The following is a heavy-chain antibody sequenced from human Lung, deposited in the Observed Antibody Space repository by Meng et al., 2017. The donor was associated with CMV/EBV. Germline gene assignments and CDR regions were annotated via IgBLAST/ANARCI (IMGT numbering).Heavy chain of an antibody. D-gene: IGHD2-8*01. CDR3: ARQGHGVPLDF. CDR2: VYPGDSGT. J-gene: IGHJ4*02. Sequence: GEXXKISCKGSGYMFSVYWIAWVRQMPGKDLEWVGIVYPGDSGTRYSPSLQGQVTISVDKSISTAYLQWSSLRASDTAIYYCARQGHGVPLDFWGQGTLVNGAS. V-gene: IGHV5-51*01. CDR1: GYMFSVYW.